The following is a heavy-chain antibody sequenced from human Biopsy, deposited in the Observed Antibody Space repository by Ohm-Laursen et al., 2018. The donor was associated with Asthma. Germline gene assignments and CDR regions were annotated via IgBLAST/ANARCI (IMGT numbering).Heavy chain of an antibody. CDR3: ARTYYDFLTGQVNDAFAL. Sequence: VATVKISCNASGYTFIHFAIHWVRQAPGQRLEWMGWINAGDGNTKYSQKFQGRVTITRDTSASTAYMDLRSLRSEDTAMHYCARTYYDFLTGQVNDAFALWGQGTMVTVSS. CDR2: INAGDGNT. V-gene: IGHV1-3*01. D-gene: IGHD3-9*01. CDR1: GYTFIHFA. J-gene: IGHJ3*01.